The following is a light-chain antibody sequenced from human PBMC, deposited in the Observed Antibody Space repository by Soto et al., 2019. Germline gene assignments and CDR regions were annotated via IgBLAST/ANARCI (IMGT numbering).Light chain of an antibody. Sequence: QSVLTQPPSASGTPGQRVSISCSGSSSNIGSNTVNWYQQLPGTAPKLLIDTNNQRPSGVPDRFSGAKSGTSASLAISGRLSVEEADYYCATWDDSLNAVVFGGGTKVTVL. CDR1: SSNIGSNT. V-gene: IGLV1-44*01. CDR3: ATWDDSLNAVV. J-gene: IGLJ3*02. CDR2: TNN.